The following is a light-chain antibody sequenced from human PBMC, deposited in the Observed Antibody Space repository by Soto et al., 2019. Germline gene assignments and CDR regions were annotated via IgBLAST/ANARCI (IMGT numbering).Light chain of an antibody. V-gene: IGKV1-9*01. CDR1: HGISSY. CDR3: QHLNGYPQT. CDR2: AAS. J-gene: IGKJ4*01. Sequence: IQLTQSPSSLSASVGDRVTITCRASHGISSYLVWYQQKPGKAPKLLIYAASTLQSGVPSRFSGSGSGTDFTLTISSLQPEDFATYYCQHLNGYPQTFGGGTKVEIK.